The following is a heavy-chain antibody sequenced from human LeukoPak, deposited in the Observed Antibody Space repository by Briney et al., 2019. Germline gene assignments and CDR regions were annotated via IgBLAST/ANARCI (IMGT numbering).Heavy chain of an antibody. J-gene: IGHJ3*02. Sequence: VRQAPGQGLEWMGWISAYNGNINYAQKFQGRVTMTTDTSTSTAYMDLKSLRSDDTAVYYCARDSAIFGTGAFDIWGQGTMVTVSS. CDR2: ISAYNGNI. V-gene: IGHV1-18*01. D-gene: IGHD3-3*01. CDR3: ARDSAIFGTGAFDI.